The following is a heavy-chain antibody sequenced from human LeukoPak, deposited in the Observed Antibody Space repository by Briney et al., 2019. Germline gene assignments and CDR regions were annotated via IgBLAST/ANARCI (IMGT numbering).Heavy chain of an antibody. D-gene: IGHD3-22*01. CDR1: GYTFTSYG. V-gene: IGHV1-18*01. Sequence: ASVKVSCKASGYTFTSYGISWVRQPPGQGLEWMGWISAYNGNTNYAQKLQGRVTMTTDTSTSTAYMELRSLRSDDTAVYYCARDGAYYYDSSGYYQFDYWGQGTLVTVSS. CDR2: ISAYNGNT. J-gene: IGHJ4*02. CDR3: ARDGAYYYDSSGYYQFDY.